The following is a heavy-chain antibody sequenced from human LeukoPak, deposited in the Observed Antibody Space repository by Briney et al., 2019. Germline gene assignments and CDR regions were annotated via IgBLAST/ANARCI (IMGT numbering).Heavy chain of an antibody. V-gene: IGHV4-59*04. CDR1: GGSISSYY. CDR2: IYYSGST. Sequence: PSETLSLTCTVSGGSISSYYWSWIRQPPGKGLEWIGSIYYSGSTYYNPSLKSRVTISVDTSKNQFSLKLSSVTAADTAVYYCARRSWRDSSGLGYYFDYWGQGTLVTVSS. CDR3: ARRSWRDSSGLGYYFDY. D-gene: IGHD6-19*01. J-gene: IGHJ4*02.